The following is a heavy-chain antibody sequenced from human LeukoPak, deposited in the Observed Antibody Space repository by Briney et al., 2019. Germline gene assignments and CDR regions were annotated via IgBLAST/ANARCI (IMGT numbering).Heavy chain of an antibody. D-gene: IGHD2-15*01. CDR2: MYKSGST. J-gene: IGHJ4*02. CDR1: GYSISSGYF. V-gene: IGHV4-38-2*02. CDR3: ARDPYCSGGSCYPFDY. Sequence: SETLSLTCTVSGYSISSGYFWGWIRQPPGKGLEWIGSMYKSGSTNQNPSLKSRVTISVDTSKNQFSLKLRSVTAADTAVYYCARDPYCSGGSCYPFDYWGQGILVTVSS.